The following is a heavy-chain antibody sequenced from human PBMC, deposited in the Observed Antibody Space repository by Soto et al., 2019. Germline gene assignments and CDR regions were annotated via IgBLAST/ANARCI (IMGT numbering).Heavy chain of an antibody. D-gene: IGHD3-10*01. Sequence: EVQVLESGGALVQPGGSLRLPCAASGFTFSNYAMSWVRQAPGKGLEWVSSISGSGGTTYYADSVKGRLTLSRDNSKNTLYLQMNSLRVEDTAVYYCAKNNMGYYLDYWGQGTLVTVSS. V-gene: IGHV3-23*01. CDR1: GFTFSNYA. J-gene: IGHJ4*02. CDR3: AKNNMGYYLDY. CDR2: ISGSGGTT.